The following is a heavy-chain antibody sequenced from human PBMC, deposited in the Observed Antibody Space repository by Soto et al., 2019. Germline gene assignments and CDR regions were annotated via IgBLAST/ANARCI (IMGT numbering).Heavy chain of an antibody. Sequence: PGESLKISCQGSGYRFTDYWIGWVRQIPGKGLEWIGIIQPGDSDTRYSPSFQGQVTISADKSITTAYLHYSSLKASDTAMYYCARRANNGFPHYWGEGTLVTV. CDR3: ARRANNGFPHY. J-gene: IGHJ4*02. V-gene: IGHV5-51*01. CDR1: GYRFTDYW. CDR2: IQPGDSDT. D-gene: IGHD2-8*01.